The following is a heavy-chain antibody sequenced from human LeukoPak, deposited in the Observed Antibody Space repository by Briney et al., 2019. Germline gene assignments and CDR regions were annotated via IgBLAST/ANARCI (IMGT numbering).Heavy chain of an antibody. D-gene: IGHD2-21*02. Sequence: GGSLRLSCAASGFTFSSYSMNWVRQAPGKGLEWVSSISSSSSSYIYYADSVKGRFTISRDNAKNSLYLQMNSLRAEDTAVYYCARGEAVTAHDGAFDIWGQGTMVTVSS. CDR3: ARGEAVTAHDGAFDI. CDR1: GFTFSSYS. V-gene: IGHV3-21*01. CDR2: ISSSSSSYI. J-gene: IGHJ3*02.